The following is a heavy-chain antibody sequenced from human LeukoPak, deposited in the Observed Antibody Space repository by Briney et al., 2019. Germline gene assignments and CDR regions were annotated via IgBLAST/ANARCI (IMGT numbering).Heavy chain of an antibody. J-gene: IGHJ4*02. Sequence: SETPSLTCTVSGYSISSGYYWGWIRQPPGKGLEWIGSIYHSGSTYYNPSLKSRVTISVDTSKNQFSLKPSSVTAADTAVYYCARAGTPALRYWFDYWGQGTLVTVSS. CDR3: ARAGTPALRYWFDY. V-gene: IGHV4-38-2*02. CDR1: GYSISSGYY. D-gene: IGHD1-1*01. CDR2: IYHSGST.